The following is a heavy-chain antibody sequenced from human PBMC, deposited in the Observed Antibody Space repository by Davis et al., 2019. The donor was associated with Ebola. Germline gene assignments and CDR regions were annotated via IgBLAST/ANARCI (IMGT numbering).Heavy chain of an antibody. D-gene: IGHD6-13*01. J-gene: IGHJ4*02. CDR1: GGSISSYYW. V-gene: IGHV2-70*18. CDR2: IDWDDDK. Sequence: TLSLTCTVSGGSISSYYWSWIRQPPGKALEWLALIDWDDDKYYSTSLKTRLTISKDTSKNQVVLTMTNMDPVDTATYYCARIVAAAGTGFDYWGQGTLVTVSS. CDR3: ARIVAAAGTGFDY.